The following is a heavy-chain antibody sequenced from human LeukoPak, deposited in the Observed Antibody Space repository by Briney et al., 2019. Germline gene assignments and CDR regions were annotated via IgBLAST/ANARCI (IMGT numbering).Heavy chain of an antibody. CDR3: AKDHLGYCSGGSCYPFDY. D-gene: IGHD2-15*01. Sequence: GGSLRLSCAASGFTFSSYAMSWVRQAPGNGLEWVSAISGSGGSTYYADSVKGRFTISRDNSKNTLYRQMNSLRAEDTAVYYCAKDHLGYCSGGSCYPFDYWGQGTLVTVSS. CDR2: ISGSGGST. V-gene: IGHV3-23*01. CDR1: GFTFSSYA. J-gene: IGHJ4*02.